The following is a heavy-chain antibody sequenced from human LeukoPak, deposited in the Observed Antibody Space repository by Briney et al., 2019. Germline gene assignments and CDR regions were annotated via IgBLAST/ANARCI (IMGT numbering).Heavy chain of an antibody. V-gene: IGHV3-21*01. CDR1: GFTFSSYS. CDR2: ISSSSSYI. CDR3: ARYHCSSTSCYGGGDV. D-gene: IGHD2-2*01. Sequence: PGGSLRLSCAASGFTFSSYSMNWVRQAPGKGLEWVSSISSSSSYIYYADSVKGRFTISRDNAKNSLYLQMNSLRAEDTAVYYCARYHCSSTSCYGGGDVWGKGTTVTVSS. J-gene: IGHJ6*04.